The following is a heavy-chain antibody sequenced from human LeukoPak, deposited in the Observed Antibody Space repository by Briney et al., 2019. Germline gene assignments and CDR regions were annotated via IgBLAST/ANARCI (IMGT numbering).Heavy chain of an antibody. CDR1: GYTFTSYY. CDR3: ARGGTGTTPDGRINWFDP. CDR2: INPSGGST. Sequence: ASVKVSCKASGYTFTSYYMHWVRQAPGQGLEWMGIINPSGGSTSYAQKFQGRVTMTRDTSTSTVYKELSSLRSEDTAVYYCARGGTGTTPDGRINWFDPWGQGTLVTVSS. V-gene: IGHV1-46*01. J-gene: IGHJ5*02. D-gene: IGHD1-7*01.